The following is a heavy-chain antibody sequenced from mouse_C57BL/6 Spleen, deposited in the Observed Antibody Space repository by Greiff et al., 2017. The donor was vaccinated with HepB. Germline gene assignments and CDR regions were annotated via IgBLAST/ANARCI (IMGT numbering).Heavy chain of an antibody. J-gene: IGHJ3*01. CDR1: GYTFTDYN. CDR3: ARSGYYGSTLRFAY. CDR2: INPNNGGT. Sequence: EVKLQQSGPELVKPGASVKIPCKASGYTFTDYNMDWVKQSHGKSLEWIGDINPNNGGTIYNQKFKGKATLTVDKSSSTAYMELRSLTSEDTAVYYCARSGYYGSTLRFAYWGQGTLVTVSA. V-gene: IGHV1-18*01. D-gene: IGHD1-1*01.